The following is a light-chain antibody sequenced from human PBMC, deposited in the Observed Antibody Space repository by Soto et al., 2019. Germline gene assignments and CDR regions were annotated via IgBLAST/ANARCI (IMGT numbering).Light chain of an antibody. CDR1: SSNIGAGYD. Sequence: QSVLTQPPPVSGAPGQRVTISCTGSSSNIGAGYDVHWYQQLPGTAPKLLIYSNSNRPSGVPDRFSGSKSGSSASLAITGLQDEDEADYYCQSYDSSLSSYVFGSGTKVTVL. CDR2: SNS. V-gene: IGLV1-40*01. J-gene: IGLJ1*01. CDR3: QSYDSSLSSYV.